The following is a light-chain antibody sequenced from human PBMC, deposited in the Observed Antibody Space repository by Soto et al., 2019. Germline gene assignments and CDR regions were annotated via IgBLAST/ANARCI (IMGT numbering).Light chain of an antibody. CDR2: NNN. CDR3: ASWDDSLNGYV. J-gene: IGLJ1*01. Sequence: QSVLTQPPSASGTPGQRVTISCSGSGSNIGSNSVNWYQQFPGMAPKLLIYNNNQRPSGVPDRISGSKSGTSASLAISGLQSEDEADYYCASWDDSLNGYVFGAGTRSPS. CDR1: GSNIGSNS. V-gene: IGLV1-44*01.